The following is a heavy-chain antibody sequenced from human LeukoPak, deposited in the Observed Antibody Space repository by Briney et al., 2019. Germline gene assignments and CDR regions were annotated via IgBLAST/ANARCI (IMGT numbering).Heavy chain of an antibody. CDR1: GFTFDDYA. CDR3: AKDNWRFGSGWYGPFDY. V-gene: IGHV3-9*03. Sequence: GRSLRLSCAASGFTFDDYAMHWVRQAPGKGLEGVSGISWNSGSIGYADSVKGRFTISRDNAKNSLYLQMNSLRAEDMALYYCAKDNWRFGSGWYGPFDYWGQGTLVTVSS. CDR2: ISWNSGSI. D-gene: IGHD6-19*01. J-gene: IGHJ4*02.